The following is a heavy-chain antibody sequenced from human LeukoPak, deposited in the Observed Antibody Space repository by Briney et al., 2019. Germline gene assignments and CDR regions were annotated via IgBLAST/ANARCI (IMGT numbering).Heavy chain of an antibody. J-gene: IGHJ4*02. V-gene: IGHV4-34*01. CDR3: ARGQWFRAF. D-gene: IGHD3-10*01. Sequence: SETLSLACAVYGGSFSGYYWTWIRQPPGKGLEWIGEIHYSGSVTYNPSLETRVTISVDTSKNQFSLRINSVTAADTAVYYCARGQWFRAFWSRGTPVTVSS. CDR2: IHYSGSV. CDR1: GGSFSGYY.